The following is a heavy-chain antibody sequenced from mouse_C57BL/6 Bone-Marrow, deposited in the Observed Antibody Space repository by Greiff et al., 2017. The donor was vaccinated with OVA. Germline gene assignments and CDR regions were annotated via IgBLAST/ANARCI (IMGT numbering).Heavy chain of an antibody. CDR3: ARGEGYDYPGAY. CDR1: GYAFSSYW. CDR2: IYPGDGDT. V-gene: IGHV1-80*01. D-gene: IGHD2-4*01. Sequence: VQVVESGAELVKPGASVKISCKASGYAFSSYWMNWVKQRPGKGLEWIGQIYPGDGDTNYNGKFKGKATLTADKSSSTAYMQLSSLTSEDSAVYFCARGEGYDYPGAYWGQGTLVTVSA. J-gene: IGHJ3*01.